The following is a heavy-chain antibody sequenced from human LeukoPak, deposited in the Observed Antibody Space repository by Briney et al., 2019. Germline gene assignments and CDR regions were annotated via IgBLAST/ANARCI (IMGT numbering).Heavy chain of an antibody. Sequence: GRSLRLSCAASGFTFSSYGMHWVRQAPGKGLEWVAVISYDGSNKYYADSVKGRFTISRDNSKNSLYLQMNSLRDEDTAVYYCARDGYCSSTSCYGYYYGMDVWGQGTTVTVSS. CDR2: ISYDGSNK. D-gene: IGHD2-2*03. J-gene: IGHJ6*02. CDR3: ARDGYCSSTSCYGYYYGMDV. CDR1: GFTFSSYG. V-gene: IGHV3-30*03.